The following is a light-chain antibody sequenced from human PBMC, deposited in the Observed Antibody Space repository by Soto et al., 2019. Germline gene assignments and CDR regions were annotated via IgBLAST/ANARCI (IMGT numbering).Light chain of an antibody. Sequence: DIQMTQSPSTLSASVGDRVTIPCRASQTINNRLAWYQQKPGKAPKLLIYDVSTLESGVPSRFSGSGSGTEFTLTISSLQSEDFAVYYCQQYNNWPWTFGQGTKVDIK. J-gene: IGKJ1*01. CDR3: QQYNNWPWT. CDR1: QTINNR. V-gene: IGKV1-5*01. CDR2: DVS.